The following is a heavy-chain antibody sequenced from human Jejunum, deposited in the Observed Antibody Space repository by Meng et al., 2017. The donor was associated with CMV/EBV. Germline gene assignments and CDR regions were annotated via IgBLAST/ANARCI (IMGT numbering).Heavy chain of an antibody. Sequence: QVQLVQSGAEVKKPGASGKVPCKASGYIFNNYGVSWVRQAPGQGPEWMGWISAYNGNTNYAQNFQGRFTMTTDTSTSTAYMELRSLRSDDTAVYYCARDLPGGTKGTWLDLWGQGTLVTVSS. CDR3: ARDLPGGTKGTWLDL. J-gene: IGHJ5*02. CDR2: ISAYNGNT. V-gene: IGHV1-18*01. D-gene: IGHD1-14*01. CDR1: GYIFNNYG.